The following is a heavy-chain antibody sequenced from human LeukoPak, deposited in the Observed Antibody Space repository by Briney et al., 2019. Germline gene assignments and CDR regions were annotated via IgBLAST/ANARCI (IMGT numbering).Heavy chain of an antibody. D-gene: IGHD1-26*01. CDR2: IDPRDSYT. CDR1: GYSFTSYW. V-gene: IGHV5-10-1*01. J-gene: IGHJ4*02. Sequence: GESLKISCKGSGYSFTSYWISWVRQMPGKGLEWTGRIDPRDSYTNYSPSFQGHVTISADKSISTAYLQWSSLKASDTAMYYCAVNSGSLLNYWGQGTLVTVSS. CDR3: AVNSGSLLNY.